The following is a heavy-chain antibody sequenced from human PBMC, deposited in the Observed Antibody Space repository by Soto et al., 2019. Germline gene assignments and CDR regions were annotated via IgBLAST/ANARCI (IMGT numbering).Heavy chain of an antibody. Sequence: QVQLQQWGAGLLKPSETLSLPCPVNGGSFSDYYWTWIRQPPGKGLEWIGEVNHGGSTHYNPSLKSRVSISVDTSKKQFSLILTFVTAADTAVYYCAREWWSGSLIGGSLGGEGTLVTVSS. CDR2: VNHGGST. V-gene: IGHV4-34*01. CDR3: AREWWSGSLIGGSL. J-gene: IGHJ4*02. CDR1: GGSFSDYY. D-gene: IGHD3-3*01.